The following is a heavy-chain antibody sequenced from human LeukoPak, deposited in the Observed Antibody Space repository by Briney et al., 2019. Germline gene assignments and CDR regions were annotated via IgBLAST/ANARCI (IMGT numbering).Heavy chain of an antibody. Sequence: ASVKASCKTSCYSFSHHYIHWVRQAPGQGREWMGSIHPDCRHTDYSETFQGRMTMTMDSSLSTGYMELNRLTSDDTAEYYCSPRYGPGPVWGEGTLVTASS. D-gene: IGHD3-10*01. CDR1: CYSFSHHY. CDR3: SPRYGPGPV. CDR2: IHPDCRHT. J-gene: IGHJ4*02. V-gene: IGHV1-2*02.